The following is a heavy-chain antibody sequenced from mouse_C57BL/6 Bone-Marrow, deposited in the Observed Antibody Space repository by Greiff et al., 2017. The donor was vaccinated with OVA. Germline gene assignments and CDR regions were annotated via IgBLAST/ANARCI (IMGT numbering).Heavy chain of an antibody. J-gene: IGHJ2*01. CDR2: IYPGSGST. CDR3: ARGRGGYFDY. CDR1: GYTFTSYW. Sequence: VQLQQPGAELVKPGASVKMSCKASGYTFTSYWITWVKQRPGQGLEWIGDIYPGSGSTNYNEKFKSKATLTVDKSSSTAYMQLSSLTSEDSAVYYCARGRGGYFDYWGQGTTLTVSS. V-gene: IGHV1-55*01.